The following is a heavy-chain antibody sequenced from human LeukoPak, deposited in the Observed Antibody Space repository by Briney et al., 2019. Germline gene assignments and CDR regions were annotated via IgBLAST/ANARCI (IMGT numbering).Heavy chain of an antibody. CDR2: ISAYNGNT. D-gene: IGHD2-15*01. CDR3: ARDCSGGSCHRLLPFDY. CDR1: GYTFTSYG. Sequence: ASVKVSCKASGYTFTSYGISWVRQVPGQGLEWMGWISAYNGNTNYAQKLQGRVTMTTDTSTSTAYMEPRSLRSDDTAVYYCARDCSGGSCHRLLPFDYWGQGTLVTVSS. V-gene: IGHV1-18*01. J-gene: IGHJ4*02.